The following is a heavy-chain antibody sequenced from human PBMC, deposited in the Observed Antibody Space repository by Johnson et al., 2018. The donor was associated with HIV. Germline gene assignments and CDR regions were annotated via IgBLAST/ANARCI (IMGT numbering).Heavy chain of an antibody. CDR2: ISSSGSSI. V-gene: IGHV3-11*04. J-gene: IGHJ3*02. CDR3: ARDEPYNLNAFDI. D-gene: IGHD5-24*01. CDR1: GFTFSDYY. Sequence: QVQLVESGGDLVQPGGSLRLSCAASGFTFSDYYMSWVRQAPGKGLEWVSYISSSGSSIYYADSVKGRFTISRDNSKNTLYLQMNSLRAEDTAVYYCARDEPYNLNAFDIWGQGTMVTVSS.